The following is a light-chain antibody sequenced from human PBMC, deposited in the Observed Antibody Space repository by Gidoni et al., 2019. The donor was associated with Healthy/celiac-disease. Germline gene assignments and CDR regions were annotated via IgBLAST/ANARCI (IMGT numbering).Light chain of an antibody. Sequence: DIVLTQSPATLSLSPGERATLSCRASQSVSSYLAWYQQKPGQAPRLLIYDASNRATGIPPXFSGXXSGXXFTLXISSXEPEDFAVYYCQQRSNWPPALTFGGGTKVEIK. CDR1: QSVSSY. CDR3: QQRSNWPPALT. V-gene: IGKV3-11*01. J-gene: IGKJ4*01. CDR2: DAS.